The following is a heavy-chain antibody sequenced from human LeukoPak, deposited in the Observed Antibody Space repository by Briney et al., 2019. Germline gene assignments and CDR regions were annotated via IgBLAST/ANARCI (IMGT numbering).Heavy chain of an antibody. CDR3: ARDGKHIAVPGVRYPMGV. D-gene: IGHD6-19*01. V-gene: IGHV1-3*01. Sequence: ASVKVSCKASGYTLRSFAMHWVRQAPGQRLEWMGRLNAANGNSQYSQKFQDRVTITSDTSANTAYMELSSLRSEDTAVYYCARDGKHIAVPGVRYPMGVWGQGTTVTVS. CDR1: GYTLRSFA. CDR2: LNAANGNS. J-gene: IGHJ6*02.